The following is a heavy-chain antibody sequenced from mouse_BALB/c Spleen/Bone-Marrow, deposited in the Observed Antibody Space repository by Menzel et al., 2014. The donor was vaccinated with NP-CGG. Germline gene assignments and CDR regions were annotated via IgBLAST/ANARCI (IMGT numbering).Heavy chain of an antibody. CDR2: ISSGGGST. J-gene: IGHJ3*02. D-gene: IGHD1-1*01. CDR3: ARQILRGFGY. CDR1: GFAFSSYD. Sequence: EVQLVESGGGLVKPGGSLKLSCAASGFAFSSYDMSWVRQTPEKRLEWVAYISSGGGSTYYADTVKGRFTISRDNAKNTLYLQMSSLNSEDTAIYYCARQILRGFGYWGQGTPVTVSA. V-gene: IGHV5-12-1*01.